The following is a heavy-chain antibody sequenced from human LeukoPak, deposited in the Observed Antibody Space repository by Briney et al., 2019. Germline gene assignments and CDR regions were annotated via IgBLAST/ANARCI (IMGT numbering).Heavy chain of an antibody. CDR3: AREWSRFTPPDY. D-gene: IGHD2-8*01. J-gene: IGHJ4*02. Sequence: GGSLRLSCAASGITFNSYTMNWVRQAPGKGLEWVALISYDGSKKYYADSVKGRFTISRDNSKNTLYLQMNSLRAEDTAVYYCAREWSRFTPPDYWGQGTLVTVSS. CDR1: GITFNSYT. V-gene: IGHV3-30*04. CDR2: ISYDGSKK.